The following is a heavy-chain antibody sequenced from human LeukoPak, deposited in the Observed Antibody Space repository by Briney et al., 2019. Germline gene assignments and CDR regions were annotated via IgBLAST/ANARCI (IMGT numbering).Heavy chain of an antibody. D-gene: IGHD6-19*01. CDR2: IYYTGST. CDR3: ARAGYSSGWYYFDY. J-gene: IGHJ4*02. Sequence: PSETLSLTCTVSGGSISSYYWSWIRQPPGKGLEWIGYIYYTGSTNYNPSLKSRVTISVDTSKKQFSLKLSSVTAADTAVYYCARAGYSSGWYYFDYWGQGTLVTVSS. CDR1: GGSISSYY. V-gene: IGHV4-59*01.